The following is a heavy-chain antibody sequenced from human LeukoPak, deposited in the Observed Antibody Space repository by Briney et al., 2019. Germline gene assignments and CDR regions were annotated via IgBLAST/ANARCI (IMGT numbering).Heavy chain of an antibody. Sequence: ASVKVSCKVSGYTLTELSMHWVRQAPGKELEWMGGFDPEDGETIYAQKFQGRVTMTEDTSTDTAYMELSSLRSEDTAVYYCATDSALTMVRKWDGMDVWGQGTTVTVSS. CDR1: GYTLTELS. CDR3: ATDSALTMVRKWDGMDV. CDR2: FDPEDGET. J-gene: IGHJ6*02. V-gene: IGHV1-24*01. D-gene: IGHD3-10*01.